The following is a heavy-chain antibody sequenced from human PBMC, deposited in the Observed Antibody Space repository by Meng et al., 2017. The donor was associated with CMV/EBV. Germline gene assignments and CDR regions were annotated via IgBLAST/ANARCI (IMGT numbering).Heavy chain of an antibody. Sequence: GESLKISCAASGFTFSSYAMHWVRQAPGKGLEWVAVISYDGSNKYYADSVKGRFTISRDNSKNTLYLQMNSLRAEDTAVYYCAKVPVVPAARESGYWGQGTLVTVSS. CDR3: AKVPVVPAARESGY. J-gene: IGHJ4*02. D-gene: IGHD2-2*01. V-gene: IGHV3-30*04. CDR1: GFTFSSYA. CDR2: ISYDGSNK.